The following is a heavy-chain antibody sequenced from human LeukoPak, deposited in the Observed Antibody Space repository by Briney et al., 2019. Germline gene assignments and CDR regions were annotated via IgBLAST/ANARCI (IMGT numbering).Heavy chain of an antibody. Sequence: GGSLRLSCAASGFTFSSYSMNWVRQAPGRGLEWVSSISSSSSYIYYPDSVKGRSTISRDNAKNSLYLQMNSLRAEDTAVYYCARGRNWFDPWGQGTLVTVSS. CDR3: ARGRNWFDP. CDR2: ISSSSSYI. V-gene: IGHV3-21*01. J-gene: IGHJ5*02. CDR1: GFTFSSYS.